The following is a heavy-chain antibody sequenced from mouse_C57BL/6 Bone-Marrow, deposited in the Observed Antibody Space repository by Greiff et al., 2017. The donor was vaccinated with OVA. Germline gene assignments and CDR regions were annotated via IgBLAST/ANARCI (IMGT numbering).Heavy chain of an antibody. J-gene: IGHJ3*01. D-gene: IGHD1-1*01. V-gene: IGHV1-22*01. CDR3: ARSLRCPRGAWFAY. CDR2: INPNNGGT. Sequence: VQLQQSGPELVKPGASVKMSCKASGYTFTDYNMHWVKQSHGKSLEWIGYINPNNGGTSYNQKFKGKATLTVNKSSSTAYMQLNSLTSEDSAVYYCARSLRCPRGAWFAYWGQGTLVTVSA. CDR1: GYTFTDYN.